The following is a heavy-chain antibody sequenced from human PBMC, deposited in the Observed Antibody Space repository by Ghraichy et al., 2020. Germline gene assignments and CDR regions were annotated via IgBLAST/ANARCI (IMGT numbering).Heavy chain of an antibody. V-gene: IGHV3-21*01. CDR1: GFTFSSYN. CDR2: ISSSSSYI. J-gene: IGHJ4*02. D-gene: IGHD4-17*01. Sequence: LSLTCAASGFTFSSYNMNWVRQAPGKGLEWGSSISSSSSYIYYTDSVKGRFTISRDNAKNSLYLQMSSLRAEDTAVYYCARELTTVTRPFFDFWGQGTLVTVSS. CDR3: ARELTTVTRPFFDF.